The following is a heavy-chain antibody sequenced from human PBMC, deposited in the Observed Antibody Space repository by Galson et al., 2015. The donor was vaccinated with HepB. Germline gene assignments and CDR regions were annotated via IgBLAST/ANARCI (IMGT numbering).Heavy chain of an antibody. J-gene: IGHJ3*02. CDR3: ARSMKWQLANAFDI. D-gene: IGHD6-13*01. V-gene: IGHV3-53*01. CDR1: GFTVSSNY. CDR2: IYSGGST. Sequence: SLRLSCAASGFTVSSNYMSWVRQAPGKGLEWVSVIYSGGSTYYADSVKGRFTISRDNSKNTLYLQMNSLRAEDTAVYYCARSMKWQLANAFDIWGQGTMVTVSS.